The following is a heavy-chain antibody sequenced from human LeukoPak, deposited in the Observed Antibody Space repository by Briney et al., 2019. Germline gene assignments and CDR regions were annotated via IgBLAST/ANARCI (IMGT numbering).Heavy chain of an antibody. CDR2: ISGSGGST. D-gene: IGHD3-10*01. Sequence: PGGSLRLSCAASGFTFSSYAMSWDRQAPGKGLEWVSAISGSGGSTYYADSVKGRFTISRDNSKNTLYLQMNSLRAEDTAVYYCAKDGSGWFGELLSPYFDYWGQGTLVTVSS. J-gene: IGHJ4*02. CDR1: GFTFSSYA. V-gene: IGHV3-23*01. CDR3: AKDGSGWFGELLSPYFDY.